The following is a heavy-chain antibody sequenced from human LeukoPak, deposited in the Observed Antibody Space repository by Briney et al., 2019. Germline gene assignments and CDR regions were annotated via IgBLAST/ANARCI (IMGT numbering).Heavy chain of an antibody. CDR3: ARGLLQWDDY. J-gene: IGHJ4*02. CDR2: ISRSGSTI. D-gene: IGHD1-26*01. V-gene: IGHV3-48*03. CDR1: GFTFSSYE. Sequence: GGSLRLSCAASGFTFSSYEMNWVRQAPGKGLEWVSYISRSGSTIYYADSVKGRFTISRDNAKNSLYLQMNSLRAEDTAVYYCARGLLQWDDYWGQGTLVTVSS.